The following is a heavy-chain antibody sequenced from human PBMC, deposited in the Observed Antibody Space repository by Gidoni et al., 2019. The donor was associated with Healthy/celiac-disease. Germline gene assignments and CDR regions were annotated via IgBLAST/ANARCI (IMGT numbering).Heavy chain of an antibody. V-gene: IGHV4-39*01. Sequence: QLQLQESGPGLVKPSETLSLTCTVAGGAISSSSYYWGWIRQPPGKGLEWIGRIYYSGSTSYNPSLKSRVTISVDTSKNQFSLKLSSVTAADTAVYYCARREYYYDSSGYFSAEYFQHWGQGTLVTVSS. J-gene: IGHJ1*01. D-gene: IGHD3-22*01. CDR2: IYYSGST. CDR3: ARREYYYDSSGYFSAEYFQH. CDR1: GGAISSSSYY.